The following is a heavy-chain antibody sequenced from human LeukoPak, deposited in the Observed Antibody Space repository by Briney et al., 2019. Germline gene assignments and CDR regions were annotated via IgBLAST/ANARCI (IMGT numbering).Heavy chain of an antibody. D-gene: IGHD2-15*01. CDR3: ARDGYCSGGSCYSAY. Sequence: GGSLRLSCAASGFTFSSYSMNWVRQAPGKGLEWVSSISSSSSYIYYADSVKGRFTISRDNAKNSLYLQMNSLRAEDTAVYYCARDGYCSGGSCYSAYWGQGTLVTVSS. J-gene: IGHJ4*02. CDR1: GFTFSSYS. V-gene: IGHV3-21*01. CDR2: ISSSSSYI.